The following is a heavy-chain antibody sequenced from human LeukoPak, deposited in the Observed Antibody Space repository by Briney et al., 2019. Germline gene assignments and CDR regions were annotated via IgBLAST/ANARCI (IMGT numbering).Heavy chain of an antibody. J-gene: IGHJ4*02. V-gene: IGHV4-59*01. Sequence: SETLSLTRTVSGGSISSYYWSWIRQPPGKGLEWIGYIYYSGSTNYNPSLKSRVTISVDTSKNQFSLKLSSVTAADTAVYYCAAVPVRAPRPLDYWGQGTLVTVSS. CDR3: AAVPVRAPRPLDY. CDR2: IYYSGST. D-gene: IGHD1-14*01. CDR1: GGSISSYY.